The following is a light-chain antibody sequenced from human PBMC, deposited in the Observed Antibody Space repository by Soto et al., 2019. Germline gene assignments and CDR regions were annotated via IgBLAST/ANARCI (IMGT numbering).Light chain of an antibody. CDR3: QQYGSSPLT. CDR2: GAT. J-gene: IGKJ4*01. V-gene: IGKV3-20*01. CDR1: QSVSFCY. Sequence: EIVLTQSPGTLSLSPGDRATLSCRASQSVSFCYLAWYQQKAGQAPRLVIYGATSKATGIPYRFSGRESGTDFTLTISRLQPEDFAVYYCQQYGSSPLTFGGGTKVEIK.